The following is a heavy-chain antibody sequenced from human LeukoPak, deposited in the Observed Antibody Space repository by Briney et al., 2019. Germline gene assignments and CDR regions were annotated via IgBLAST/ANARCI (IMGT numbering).Heavy chain of an antibody. CDR2: ISYDGSNE. CDR3: ARALWFGETFPAY. V-gene: IGHV3-30*03. CDR1: GFTFSNYG. Sequence: GGSLRLSCAASGFTFSNYGMHWVRQAPGKGLEWVAVISYDGSNEYYADSVKGRFTISRDNAKNSLYLQMNSLRAEDTAVYYCARALWFGETFPAYWGQGTLVTVSS. D-gene: IGHD3-10*01. J-gene: IGHJ4*02.